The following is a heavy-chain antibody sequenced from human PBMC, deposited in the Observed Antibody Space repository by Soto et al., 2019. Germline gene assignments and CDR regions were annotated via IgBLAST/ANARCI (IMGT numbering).Heavy chain of an antibody. CDR2: ISGSGGST. CDR1: GFTFSSYA. D-gene: IGHD6-19*01. J-gene: IGHJ6*02. V-gene: IGHV3-23*01. CDR3: AKGSDWSPDYYYGMDV. Sequence: GGSLRLSCAASGFTFSSYAMSWVRQAPGKGLEWVSAISGSGGSTYYADSVKGRSTISRDNSKNTLYLQMNSLRAEDTAVYYCAKGSDWSPDYYYGMDVWGQGTTVTVSS.